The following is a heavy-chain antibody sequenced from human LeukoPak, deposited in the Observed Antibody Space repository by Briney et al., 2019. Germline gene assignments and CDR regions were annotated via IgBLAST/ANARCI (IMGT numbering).Heavy chain of an antibody. Sequence: SQTLSLTCTVSGGSISSGGYYWSWIRQPPGKGLEWIGYIYHSGSTYYNPSLKSRVTISVDTSKNQFSLKLSSVTAADTAVYYCAGGSGLLWFGEDWGQGTLVTVSS. CDR2: IYHSGST. CDR3: AGGSGLLWFGED. J-gene: IGHJ4*02. CDR1: GGSISSGGYY. V-gene: IGHV4-30-2*01. D-gene: IGHD3-10*01.